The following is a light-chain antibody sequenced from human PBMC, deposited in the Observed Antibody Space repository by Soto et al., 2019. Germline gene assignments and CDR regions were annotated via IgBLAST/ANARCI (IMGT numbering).Light chain of an antibody. CDR2: KIS. V-gene: IGKV2-24*01. Sequence: EIVMTQTPLSSPVTLGQPASISCRSSQSLVHSDGNTYLSWLQQRPGQPPRLLIYKISNRFSGVAEICGGSGAGTYFTMKISMVEDDDVVVYCRLQATQPYTFGQGTKLEIK. CDR3: LQATQPYT. J-gene: IGKJ2*01. CDR1: QSLVHSDGNTY.